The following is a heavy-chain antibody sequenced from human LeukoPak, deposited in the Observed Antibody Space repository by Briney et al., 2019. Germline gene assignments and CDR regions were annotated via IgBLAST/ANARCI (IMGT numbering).Heavy chain of an antibody. CDR3: ASRLVGVPYYFDY. J-gene: IGHJ4*02. CDR2: IYYSGST. D-gene: IGHD1-26*01. CDR1: GGSISSYY. Sequence: TPSETLSLTCTVSGGSISSYYWSWIRQPPGKGLEWIGYIYYSGSTNYNPSLKSRVTISVDTSKNQFSLKLSSVTTADTAVYYCASRLVGVPYYFDYWGQGTLVTVSS. V-gene: IGHV4-59*01.